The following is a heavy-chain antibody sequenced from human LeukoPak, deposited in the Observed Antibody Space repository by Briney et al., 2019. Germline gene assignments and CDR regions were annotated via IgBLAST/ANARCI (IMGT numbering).Heavy chain of an antibody. CDR2: IYSGGDT. J-gene: IGHJ4*02. CDR3: ARGLDGYCFDY. V-gene: IGHV3-66*01. Sequence: GGSLRLSCAASGFTVNSYYMGWVRQAPGKGLEWVSVIYSGGDTYYADSVKGRFIISRDNSKNMIYLQMNSLRAEDTAVYYCARGLDGYCFDYWGQGTLVTVSS. D-gene: IGHD5-24*01. CDR1: GFTVNSYY.